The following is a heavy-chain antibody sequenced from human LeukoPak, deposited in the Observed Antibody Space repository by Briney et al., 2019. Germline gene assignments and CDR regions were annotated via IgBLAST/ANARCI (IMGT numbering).Heavy chain of an antibody. D-gene: IGHD6-13*01. J-gene: IGHJ2*01. CDR1: GFTFSNYA. Sequence: GGSLRLSCAVSGFTFSNYAMSWVRQAPGKGLEWVSAISGSGGSTYYADSVKGRFTISRDNSKNTLYLQMNSLRAEDTAVYYCAKADSSSWFLYWFFDLWGRGTLVTVSS. CDR3: AKADSSSWFLYWFFDL. CDR2: ISGSGGST. V-gene: IGHV3-23*01.